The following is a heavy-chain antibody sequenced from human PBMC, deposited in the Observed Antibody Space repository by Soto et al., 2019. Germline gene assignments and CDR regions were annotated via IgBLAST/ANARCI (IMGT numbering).Heavy chain of an antibody. V-gene: IGHV3-23*01. J-gene: IGHJ4*02. CDR3: XXXXXXXXXXXXXATGYGY. Sequence: EVQLLESGGGLVQPGGSLRLSCAASGFTFSSYAMSWVRQAPGKGLEWVSAISGSGGSTYYADSVKGRFTISRDNSKXXXXXXXXXXXXXXXXXXXXXXXXXXXXXXXXXATGYGYWGQGTLVTVSS. D-gene: IGHD2-15*01. CDR2: ISGSGGST. CDR1: GFTFSSYA.